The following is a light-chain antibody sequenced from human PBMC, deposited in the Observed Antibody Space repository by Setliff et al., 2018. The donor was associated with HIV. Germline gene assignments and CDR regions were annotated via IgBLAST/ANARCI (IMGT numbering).Light chain of an antibody. CDR2: EVN. CDR3: TSYAGSNNFVV. CDR1: SSDVGAYNY. V-gene: IGLV2-8*01. J-gene: IGLJ2*01. Sequence: QSALTQPPSASGSPGQSVTISCTGTSSDVGAYNYVSWYQQHPGKAPKLMIYEVNKRTSGVPDRFSGSKSGNTASLTVSGLQAEDEADYYCTSYAGSNNFVVFGGGTKVTV.